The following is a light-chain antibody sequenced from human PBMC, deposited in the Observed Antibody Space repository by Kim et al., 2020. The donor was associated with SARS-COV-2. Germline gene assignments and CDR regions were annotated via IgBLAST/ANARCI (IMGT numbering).Light chain of an antibody. CDR3: KEYNNWNLWK. V-gene: IGKV3-15*01. Sequence: EIVMTQSPATLSVSPGERATLSCRASQSVSSNLAWYQQKPGQAPRLLIYGASTRATGIPARFSGSGSGTEFTLTISSLQSEDFAVYYWKEYNNWNLWKFGQGTKVDIK. CDR1: QSVSSN. J-gene: IGKJ1*01. CDR2: GAS.